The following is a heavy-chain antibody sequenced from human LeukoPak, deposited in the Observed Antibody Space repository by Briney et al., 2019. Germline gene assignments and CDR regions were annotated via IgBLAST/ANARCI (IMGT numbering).Heavy chain of an antibody. CDR2: IYSGGST. D-gene: IGHD1-14*01. V-gene: IGHV3-66*01. CDR3: ARVASDGSWYPDY. Sequence: GRSLRLSCAASGSTFSSYGMHWVRQAPGKGLEWVSVIYSGGSTYYADSVKGRFTISRDNSKNTLYLQMNSLRAEDTAVYYCARVASDGSWYPDYWGQGTLVTVSS. CDR1: GSTFSSYG. J-gene: IGHJ4*02.